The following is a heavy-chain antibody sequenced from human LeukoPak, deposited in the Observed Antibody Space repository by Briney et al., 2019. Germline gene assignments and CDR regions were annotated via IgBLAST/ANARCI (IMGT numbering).Heavy chain of an antibody. CDR3: ARDMGSSSRYYFDY. Sequence: GASVKVSCKASGYTFTSYGISWVRQAPGQGLEWMGWISAYNGNTNYVQKLQGRVTMTTDTSTSTAYMELRSLRSDDTAVYYCARDMGSSSRYYFDYWGQGTLVTVSS. V-gene: IGHV1-18*01. J-gene: IGHJ4*02. D-gene: IGHD6-6*01. CDR2: ISAYNGNT. CDR1: GYTFTSYG.